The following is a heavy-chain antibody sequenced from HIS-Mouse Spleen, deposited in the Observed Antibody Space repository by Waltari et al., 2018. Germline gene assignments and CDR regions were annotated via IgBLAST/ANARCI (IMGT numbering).Heavy chain of an antibody. J-gene: IGHJ4*02. CDR1: GGSISRGDYY. V-gene: IGHV4-30-4*01. CDR3: ARAQIEYSSSFDY. Sequence: QVQLQESGPGLVKPSQTLSLTCTVPGGSISRGDYYWSWIRQPPGKGLEWIGYIYYSGSTYYNPSLKSRVTISVDTSKNQFSLKLSSVTAADTAVYYCARAQIEYSSSFDYWGQGTLVTVSS. D-gene: IGHD6-6*01. CDR2: IYYSGST.